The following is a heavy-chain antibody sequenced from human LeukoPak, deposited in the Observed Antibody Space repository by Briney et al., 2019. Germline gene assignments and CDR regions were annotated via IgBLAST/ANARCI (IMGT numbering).Heavy chain of an antibody. CDR1: GFTFSDYY. CDR2: ISSSGNTI. Sequence: PGGSLRLSCAASGFTFSDYYMSWIRQAPGKGLEWLSYISSSGNTIYYANSVKGRFTISRDNTKNSLYLQMNSLRAEDTAVYYCAREGSSWYNWFDPWGQGTLVTVSS. J-gene: IGHJ5*02. V-gene: IGHV3-11*04. CDR3: AREGSSWYNWFDP. D-gene: IGHD6-13*01.